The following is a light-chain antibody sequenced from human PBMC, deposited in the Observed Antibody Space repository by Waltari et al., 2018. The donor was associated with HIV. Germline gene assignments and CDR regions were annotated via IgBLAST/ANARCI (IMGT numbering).Light chain of an antibody. CDR2: KDS. Sequence: SYELTQPPSVSVSPGQTARITCSGDTLTKQYDFWYQQKPGQAPVLVMYKDSERPSGIPERFSGSSSGTQVTLTVSGVQAEDEAAYYCQSTDSSGTYVIFGGGTKLTVL. CDR3: QSTDSSGTYVI. J-gene: IGLJ2*01. V-gene: IGLV3-25*03. CDR1: TLTKQY.